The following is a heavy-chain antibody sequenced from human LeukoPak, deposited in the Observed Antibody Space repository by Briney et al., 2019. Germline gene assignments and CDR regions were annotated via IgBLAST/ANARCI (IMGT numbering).Heavy chain of an antibody. CDR1: GFTFSSYW. V-gene: IGHV3-7*04. J-gene: IGHJ4*02. Sequence: PGGSLRLSCAASGFTFSSYWMSWVRQAPGKGLEWVANIKQDGSEKYYVDSVKGRFTISRDNAKNSLYLQMNSLRAEDTAVYYCARGSGYDLFDYGGQGTLVTVSA. CDR2: IKQDGSEK. D-gene: IGHD5-12*01. CDR3: ARGSGYDLFDY.